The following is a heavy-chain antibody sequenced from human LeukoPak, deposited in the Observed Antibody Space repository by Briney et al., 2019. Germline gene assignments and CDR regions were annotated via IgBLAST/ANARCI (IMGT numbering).Heavy chain of an antibody. D-gene: IGHD4/OR15-4a*01. CDR3: ARRAGAYSHPYDY. CDR2: IKQDGGEI. CDR1: GFTFSRYW. V-gene: IGHV3-7*03. J-gene: IGHJ4*02. Sequence: QAGGSLRLSCAASGFTFSRYWMSWVRQAPGKGLEWVANIKQDGGEIYYVDSVKGRFTISRDNSKNTLYLQMNSLRAEDTAVYYCARRAGAYSHPYDYWGQGTLVTVSS.